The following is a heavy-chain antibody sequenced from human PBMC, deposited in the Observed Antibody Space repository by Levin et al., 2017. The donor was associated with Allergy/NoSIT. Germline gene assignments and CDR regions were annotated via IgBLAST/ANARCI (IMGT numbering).Heavy chain of an antibody. D-gene: IGHD5-12*01. Sequence: SETLSLTCSVSGDSISSNNYYWGWIRQPPGKVLEWIGNIFYTGTTYYNPSLKSRITISVDTSKSQFSLNLRSVIAEDTAVYYCSRWSGSHGHDYGFDSWGQGTLVTVSS. CDR2: IFYTGTT. CDR3: SRWSGSHGHDYGFDS. J-gene: IGHJ4*02. CDR1: GDSISSNNYY. V-gene: IGHV4-39*01.